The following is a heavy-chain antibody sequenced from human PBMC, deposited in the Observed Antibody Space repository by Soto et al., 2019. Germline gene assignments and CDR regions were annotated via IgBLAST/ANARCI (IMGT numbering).Heavy chain of an antibody. Sequence: GGSLRLSCAAPGFTFSSYAMHWVRQAPGKGLEWVAVISYDGSNKYYADSVKGRFTISRDNSKNTLYLQMNSLRAEDTAVYYCARDRYDYYDSSGFFDYWGQGTLVTVSS. CDR1: GFTFSSYA. D-gene: IGHD3-22*01. J-gene: IGHJ4*02. V-gene: IGHV3-30-3*01. CDR2: ISYDGSNK. CDR3: ARDRYDYYDSSGFFDY.